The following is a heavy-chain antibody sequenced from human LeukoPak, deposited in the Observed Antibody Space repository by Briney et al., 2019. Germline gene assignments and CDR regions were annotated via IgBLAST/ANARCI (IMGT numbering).Heavy chain of an antibody. Sequence: QPGGPLTLSCAASGFSFSDYWMTWVRQAPGKGLEWVANIKEDGRVQYYVDAVTGRFTVSRDNAQKSLDLQMDSLRVEDTTVYYCATARPEPATRGQGTLVTVSS. CDR3: ATARPEPAT. CDR1: GFSFSDYW. CDR2: IKEDGRVQ. V-gene: IGHV3-7*05. J-gene: IGHJ4*02. D-gene: IGHD6-25*01.